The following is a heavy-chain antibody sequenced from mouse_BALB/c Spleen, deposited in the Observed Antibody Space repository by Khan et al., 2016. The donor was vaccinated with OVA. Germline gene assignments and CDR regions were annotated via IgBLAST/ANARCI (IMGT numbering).Heavy chain of an antibody. Sequence: VQLQQSGAELAKPGASVKMSCKTSGYTFINYWILWVKQRPGQGLEWIGYINPTTNYTEFNQNFKDKATLTADRSSSTAYMQLSRLTSEDSAVYYCARRGLRWDFDYWGQGTTLTVSS. D-gene: IGHD1-1*01. CDR2: INPTTNYT. CDR1: GYTFINYW. J-gene: IGHJ2*01. V-gene: IGHV1-7*01. CDR3: ARRGLRWDFDY.